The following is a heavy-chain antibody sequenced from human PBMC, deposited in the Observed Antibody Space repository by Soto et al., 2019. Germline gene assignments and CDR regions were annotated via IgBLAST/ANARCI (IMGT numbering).Heavy chain of an antibody. CDR1: GDSISISSYY. J-gene: IGHJ4*02. D-gene: IGHD6-6*01. CDR3: ARFEYSSSYKFDY. Sequence: SETLSLTCTISGDSISISSYYWAWIRQPPGKGLEWIGNIYYSGSTNNNPSLKSRVTISVDTSKNQFSLKLSSVTAADTAVYYCARFEYSSSYKFDYWGQGTLVTVSS. V-gene: IGHV4-39*07. CDR2: IYYSGST.